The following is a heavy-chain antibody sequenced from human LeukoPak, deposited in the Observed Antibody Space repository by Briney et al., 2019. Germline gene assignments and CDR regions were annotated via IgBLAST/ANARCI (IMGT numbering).Heavy chain of an antibody. Sequence: GESLKISCKASGYSFNTYYIAWVRQMPGKGLEWMGIIYPGDSETRYSPSFQGQVTISADKSTSTAYLQWTSLKPSDTAIYYWARRLQGKWFGPRGQGNPVTGSS. V-gene: IGHV5-51*01. CDR3: ARRLQGKWFGP. D-gene: IGHD2-15*01. CDR2: IYPGDSET. J-gene: IGHJ5*01. CDR1: GYSFNTYY.